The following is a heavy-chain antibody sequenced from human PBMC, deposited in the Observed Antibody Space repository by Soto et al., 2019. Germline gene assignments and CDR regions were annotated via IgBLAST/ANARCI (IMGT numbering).Heavy chain of an antibody. CDR3: ARGVVSWWFDP. J-gene: IGHJ5*02. CDR2: IYYSGST. Sequence: QVQLQESGPGLVKPSQTLSLTCTVSGGSISSGDYYWSWILQPPGKGLEWIGYIYYSGSTDYNPSLKSRVTISVDSSKNQFSLKLSSVTAADTAVYYCARGVVSWWFDPWGQGTLVTVSS. V-gene: IGHV4-30-4*01. CDR1: GGSISSGDYY. D-gene: IGHD3-16*01.